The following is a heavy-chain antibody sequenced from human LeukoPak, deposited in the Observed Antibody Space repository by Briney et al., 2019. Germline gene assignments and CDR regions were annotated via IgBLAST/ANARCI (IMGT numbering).Heavy chain of an antibody. CDR3: ARQVRSGYSVGY. J-gene: IGHJ4*02. Sequence: SETLSLTCTVSGGSVSSGSYYWSWIRQPPGKGLEWIGFIYYSGSTNYNPSLKGRVTISVDTSKNQFSLNLSSVTAADTAVYYCARQVRSGYSVGYWGQGTLVTVSS. CDR2: IYYSGST. D-gene: IGHD5-12*01. CDR1: GGSVSSGSYY. V-gene: IGHV4-61*01.